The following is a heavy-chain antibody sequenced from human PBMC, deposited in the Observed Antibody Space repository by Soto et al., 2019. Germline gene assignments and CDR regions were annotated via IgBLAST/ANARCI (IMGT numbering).Heavy chain of an antibody. CDR2: IYYSGST. CDR3: ARGSSPDY. D-gene: IGHD3-10*01. Sequence: SETLSLTCTVSGGSISSYYWSWIRQPPGKGLEWIGYIYYSGSTNYNPSLKSRVTISVDTSKNQFSLKLSSVTAADTAVYYCARGSSPDYWGQGTLVTVSS. V-gene: IGHV4-59*01. CDR1: GGSISSYY. J-gene: IGHJ4*02.